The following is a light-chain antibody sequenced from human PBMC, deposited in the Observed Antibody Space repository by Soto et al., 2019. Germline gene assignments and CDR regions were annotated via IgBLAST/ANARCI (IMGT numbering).Light chain of an antibody. CDR3: CSYAGTVAYV. CDR1: GRGVGAYNL. CDR2: GVN. J-gene: IGLJ1*01. V-gene: IGLV2-23*02. Sequence: SVLTQPASVSGSPGQSITISCAGTGRGVGAYNLVSWYQQHPGKAPKLIICGVNTRPSGISNRFSGSKSGDTASLTISGLQAEDEADYFCCSYAGTVAYVFGTGTKVTVL.